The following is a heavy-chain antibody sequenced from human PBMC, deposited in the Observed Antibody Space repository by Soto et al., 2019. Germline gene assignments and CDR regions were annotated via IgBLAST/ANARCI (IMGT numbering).Heavy chain of an antibody. D-gene: IGHD3-9*01. V-gene: IGHV4-30-2*04. J-gene: IGHJ4*02. Sequence: SRVTISVDTSKNQFSLKVTSVTAADTAVYYCARRRLPIGTPGYIAYWGQGTLVTVSS. CDR3: ARRRLPIGTPGYIAY.